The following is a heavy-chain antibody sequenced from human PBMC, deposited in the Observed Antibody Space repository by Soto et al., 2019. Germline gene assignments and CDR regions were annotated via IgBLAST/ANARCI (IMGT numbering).Heavy chain of an antibody. D-gene: IGHD5-18*01. CDR2: ITHSGST. CDR1: GGSFSGYY. CDR3: ARGGYRYGTRYFDD. J-gene: IGHJ4*02. V-gene: IGHV4-34*01. Sequence: QVQLQQWGAGLLKPSETLSLTCAVYGGSFSGYYWSWIRQPPGKGLEWIGEITHSGSTNYNPSLKSRVTISVDTSKNQFSLKLSSVTAADTAVYYCARGGYRYGTRYFDDWGQGTLVTVSS.